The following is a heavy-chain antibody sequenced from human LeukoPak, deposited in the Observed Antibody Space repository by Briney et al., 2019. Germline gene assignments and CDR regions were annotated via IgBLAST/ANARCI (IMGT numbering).Heavy chain of an antibody. CDR3: AIHIVVVTTARDAFDI. CDR2: IYPDGSHT. Sequence: GESLKISCKASGYRFTDQWIGWVRQKPGKDLEWMGIIYPDGSHTVYSPSFQGQVTISVDRSITTAYLHWNSLRASDSATYYCAIHIVVVTTARDAFDIWGQGTVITVSS. CDR1: GYRFTDQW. J-gene: IGHJ3*02. V-gene: IGHV5-51*01. D-gene: IGHD2-21*02.